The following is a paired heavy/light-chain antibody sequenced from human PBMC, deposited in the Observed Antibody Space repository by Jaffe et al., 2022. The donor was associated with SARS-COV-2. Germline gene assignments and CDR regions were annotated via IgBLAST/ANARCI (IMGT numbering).Heavy chain of an antibody. V-gene: IGHV3-49*03. CDR2: IGLNIHGGPT. J-gene: IGHJ4*02. Sequence: EVQLVESGGGLEQPGRSLRLSCTASGFTFGDYTMNWFRQAPGKGLEWVGFIGLNIHGGPTEYASSVKGRFTISRDDSKSIAYLQLGSLKTEDTAVYWCCRERPWSAEFDYWGQGTLVTVSS. D-gene: IGHD3-3*01. CDR1: GFTFGDYT. CDR3: CRERPWSAEFDY.
Light chain of an antibody. CDR1: QSLLHSNGNNY. CDR3: MQAVQTPFT. CDR2: LGS. J-gene: IGKJ2*01. Sequence: DIVMTQSPLSLPVTPGEPASISCRSSQSLLHSNGNNYFDWYLQKPGQSPQLLIYLGSHRASGVPDRFSGSGSGTDFTLKISRVEAEDVGVYYCMQAVQTPFTFGQGTKLEIK. V-gene: IGKV2-28*01.